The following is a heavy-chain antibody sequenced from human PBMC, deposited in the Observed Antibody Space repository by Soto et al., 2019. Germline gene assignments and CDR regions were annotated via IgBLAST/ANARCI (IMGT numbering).Heavy chain of an antibody. CDR2: IYYSGST. J-gene: IGHJ5*02. CDR1: GGSVSSGSYY. D-gene: IGHD1-1*01. CDR3: ARDIGLDDRGGFDP. V-gene: IGHV4-61*01. Sequence: SETLSLTCTVSGGSVSSGSYYWSWIRQPPGKGLEWIGYIYYSGSTNYNPSLKSRVTISVDTSKNQFSLKLSSVTAADTAVYYCARDIGLDDRGGFDPWGQGTLVTVSS.